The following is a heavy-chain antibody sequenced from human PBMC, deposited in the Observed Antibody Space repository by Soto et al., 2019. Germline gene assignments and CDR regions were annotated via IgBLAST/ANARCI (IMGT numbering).Heavy chain of an antibody. Sequence: PSATLSLTCVILHHSFSDNFSSWIFCSPGKWLEWIGEINDIGRTNYNPSLKSRVSISVDTSKNQVSLKLNSVTAADTAVYYCARALFTFTYGGQYVFDVWGQGTEVT. J-gene: IGHJ3*01. CDR1: HHSFSDNF. CDR2: INDIGRT. D-gene: IGHD3-16*01. CDR3: ARALFTFTYGGQYVFDV. V-gene: IGHV4-34*01.